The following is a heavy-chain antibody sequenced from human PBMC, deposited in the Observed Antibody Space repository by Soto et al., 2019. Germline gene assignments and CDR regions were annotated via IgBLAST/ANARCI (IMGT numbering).Heavy chain of an antibody. CDR2: ISGSGGST. CDR3: AKGKVVPAAKGDAFDI. V-gene: IGHV3-23*01. J-gene: IGHJ3*02. D-gene: IGHD2-2*01. Sequence: GESLKISCAASGITFSSYAMSWVRQAPGKGLEWVSAISGSGGSTYYADSVKGRFTISRDNSKNTLYLQMNSLRAEDTAVYYCAKGKVVPAAKGDAFDIWGQGTMVTVSS. CDR1: GITFSSYA.